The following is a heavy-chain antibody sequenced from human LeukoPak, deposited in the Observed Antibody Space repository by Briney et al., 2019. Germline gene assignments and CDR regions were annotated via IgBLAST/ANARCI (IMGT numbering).Heavy chain of an antibody. D-gene: IGHD3-9*01. V-gene: IGHV3-23*01. CDR3: AKERYDILTGYYEGYYFDY. CDR2: ISGSGGST. Sequence: GGSLRPSCAASGFTFSSYAMSWVRQAPGKGLEWVSAISGSGGSTYYADSVKGRFTISRDNSKNTLYLQMNSLRAEDTAVYYCAKERYDILTGYYEGYYFDYWGQGTLVTVSS. J-gene: IGHJ4*02. CDR1: GFTFSSYA.